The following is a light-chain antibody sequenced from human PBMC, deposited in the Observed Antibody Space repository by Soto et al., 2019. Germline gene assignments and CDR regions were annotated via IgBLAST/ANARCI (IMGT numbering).Light chain of an antibody. CDR1: QSVSSTL. CDR2: GAS. J-gene: IGKJ2*01. V-gene: IGKV3-20*01. Sequence: EIVLTQSPGTLSLSPGERATLSCRASQSVSSTLLAWYQQNPGQAPRLLIYGASSRATGIPARFSGSGSGTDFTLTISRLEPEDFAVYFCQQYGSSSYTFGQGTKLEIK. CDR3: QQYGSSSYT.